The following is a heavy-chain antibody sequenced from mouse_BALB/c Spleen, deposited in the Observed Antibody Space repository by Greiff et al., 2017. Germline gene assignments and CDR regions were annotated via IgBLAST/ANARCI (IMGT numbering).Heavy chain of an antibody. CDR3: ARRRFAY. Sequence: EVKVVESGGGLVKPGGSLKLSCAASGFAFSSYDMSWVRQTPEKRLEWVAYISSGGGSTYYPDTVKGRFTISRDNAKNTLYLQMSSLKSEDTAMYYCARRRFAYWGQGTLVTVSA. J-gene: IGHJ3*01. CDR2: ISSGGGST. V-gene: IGHV5-12-1*01. CDR1: GFAFSSYD.